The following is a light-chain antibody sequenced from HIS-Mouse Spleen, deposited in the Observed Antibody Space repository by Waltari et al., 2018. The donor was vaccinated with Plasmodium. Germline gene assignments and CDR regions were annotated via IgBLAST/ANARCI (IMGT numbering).Light chain of an antibody. CDR2: DVS. CDR1: SSDVGGYNY. CDR3: CSYAGSYTWV. Sequence: QSALTQPRSVSGSPGQSVTISCTGTSSDVGGYNYVSWYQKHPGKAPKLMIYDVSKRPSGVPDRFPGSKSGNTASLTISGLQAEDEAEYYCCSYAGSYTWVFGGGTKLTVL. V-gene: IGLV2-11*01. J-gene: IGLJ3*02.